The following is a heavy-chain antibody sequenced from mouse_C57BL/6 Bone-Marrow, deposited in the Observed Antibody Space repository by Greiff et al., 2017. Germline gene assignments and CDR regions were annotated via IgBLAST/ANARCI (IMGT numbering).Heavy chain of an antibody. CDR2: IWTGGGT. V-gene: IGHV2-9-1*01. Sequence: QVQLQQSGPGLVAPSQSLSITCTVSGFSLTSYAISWVRQPPGKGLEWLGVIWTGGGTNYNSALKSRLSISKDNSKSQVFLKMNSLQTDDTARYYCARCRWLPRHYWYFDVWGTGTTVTVSS. J-gene: IGHJ1*03. D-gene: IGHD2-3*01. CDR1: GFSLTSYA. CDR3: ARCRWLPRHYWYFDV.